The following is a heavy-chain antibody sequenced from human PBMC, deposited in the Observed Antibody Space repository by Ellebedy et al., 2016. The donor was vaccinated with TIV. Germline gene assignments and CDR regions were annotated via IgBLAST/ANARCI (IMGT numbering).Heavy chain of an antibody. CDR1: GFTVSSSY. J-gene: IGHJ6*02. D-gene: IGHD2/OR15-2a*01. Sequence: PGGSLRLSCAASGFTVSSSYMNWVRQAPGKGLEWVSVIYSDGSTYYADSVKGRFTFSRDISKNTLYLQMDSLRVEDTAVYYCARDPLIVTPEGVYYYGLDVWGQGTTVTVSS. V-gene: IGHV3-66*01. CDR3: ARDPLIVTPEGVYYYGLDV. CDR2: IYSDGST.